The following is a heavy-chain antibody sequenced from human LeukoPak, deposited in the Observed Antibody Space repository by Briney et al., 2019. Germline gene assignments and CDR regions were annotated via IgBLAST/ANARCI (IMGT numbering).Heavy chain of an antibody. J-gene: IGHJ4*02. Sequence: GGSLRLSCAASGFTFSSYAMSWVRQAPGKGLEWVANIKEDGSEEYYVDSVKGRFTISRDNAKNSLYLQMNSLRAEDMAIYYCARGGAANDYWGQGTLVTVSS. V-gene: IGHV3-7*01. CDR2: IKEDGSEE. CDR3: ARGGAANDY. CDR1: GFTFSSYA. D-gene: IGHD4/OR15-4a*01.